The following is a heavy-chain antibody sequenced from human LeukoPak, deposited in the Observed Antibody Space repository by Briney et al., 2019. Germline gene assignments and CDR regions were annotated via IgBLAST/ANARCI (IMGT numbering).Heavy chain of an antibody. CDR2: IYYSGST. J-gene: IGHJ2*01. CDR3: AREKPERGYYYDSSGYYGYFDL. CDR1: GGSISSYY. Sequence: PSETLSLTCTVSGGSISSYYWSWIRQPPGKGLGWIGYIYYSGSTNYNPSLKSRVTISVDTSKNQFSLKLSSVTAADTAVYYCAREKPERGYYYDSSGYYGYFDLWGRGTLVTVSS. D-gene: IGHD3-22*01. V-gene: IGHV4-59*01.